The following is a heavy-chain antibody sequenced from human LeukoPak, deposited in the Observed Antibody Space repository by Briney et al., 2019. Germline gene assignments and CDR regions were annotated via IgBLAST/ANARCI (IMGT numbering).Heavy chain of an antibody. Sequence: GGSLRLSCTASGFTFSSYEMNWVRQAPGKGLEWVSYISNTGSTIYYADSVKGRFTISRDNAKNSLYLQMNSLRAEDTAVYYCARSNNGGWGYCDYWGQGSLVTVSS. D-gene: IGHD3-16*01. J-gene: IGHJ4*02. CDR2: ISNTGSTI. V-gene: IGHV3-48*03. CDR3: ARSNNGGWGYCDY. CDR1: GFTFSSYE.